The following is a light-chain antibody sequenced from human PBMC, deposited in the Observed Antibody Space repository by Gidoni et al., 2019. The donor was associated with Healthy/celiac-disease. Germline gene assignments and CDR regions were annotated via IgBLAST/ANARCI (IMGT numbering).Light chain of an antibody. CDR3: QQIYSTLWT. CDR2: AAS. CDR1: QSISSY. J-gene: IGKJ1*01. V-gene: IGKV1-39*01. Sequence: DIQTTKSPSSLSASVGDRVTMICRASQSISSYLNWYQQKSGKAPKLLIYAASSLQSGVPSRFSGSGSGTDFTLTISSLQPDDFATYYCQQIYSTLWTFXQXAKVEIK.